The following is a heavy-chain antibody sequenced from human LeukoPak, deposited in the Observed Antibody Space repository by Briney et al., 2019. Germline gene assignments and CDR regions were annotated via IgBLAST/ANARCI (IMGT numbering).Heavy chain of an antibody. J-gene: IGHJ4*02. Sequence: GGSLRLSCAASGFILSDHYMDWVRQTPGRGLEWIARSRNEANSYSTIYAASARGRFFISRDDSQKSLYLQMNSLKVEDTAVYYCTRLNGSYSFDYWGQGALVTVSS. CDR3: TRLNGSYSFDY. D-gene: IGHD2-8*01. CDR1: GFILSDHY. CDR2: SRNEANSYST. V-gene: IGHV3-72*01.